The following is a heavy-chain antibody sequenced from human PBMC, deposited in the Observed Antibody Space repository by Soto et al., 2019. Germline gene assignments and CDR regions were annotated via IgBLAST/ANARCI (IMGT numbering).Heavy chain of an antibody. V-gene: IGHV1-69*13. Sequence: SVKVSCKASGGTFSSYAISWVRQAPGQGLEWMGGVIPIFGTANYAQKFQGRVTITADESTSTAYMELSSLRSEDTAVYYCARDPSTHYYGMDVWGQGTTVTVSS. CDR3: ARDPSTHYYGMDV. CDR2: VIPIFGTA. CDR1: GGTFSSYA. J-gene: IGHJ6*02.